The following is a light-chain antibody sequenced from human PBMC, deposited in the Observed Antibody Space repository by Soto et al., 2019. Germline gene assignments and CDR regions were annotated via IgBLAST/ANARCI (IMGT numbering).Light chain of an antibody. Sequence: DVQMTQSPSSLSAFVGGRVTITCRASQGIAPYLAWFQQKPGKVPKLLIYATSTLQSGVPSRFSGSGSGTDLTLTINSLQPEDVGTYYCQKYNSAPLTFGGGTKVDIK. J-gene: IGKJ4*01. CDR2: ATS. CDR1: QGIAPY. CDR3: QKYNSAPLT. V-gene: IGKV1-27*01.